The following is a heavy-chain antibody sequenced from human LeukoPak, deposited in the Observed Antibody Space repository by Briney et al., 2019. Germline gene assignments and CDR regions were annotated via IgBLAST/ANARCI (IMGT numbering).Heavy chain of an antibody. Sequence: PGGSLRLSCAASGFTFSSYWMSWVRQAPGKGLEWVANIKQDGSEKYYVDSVKGRFTISRDNAKNSLYLQMNSLRAEDTAVYYCARDQYSGYDFEGDFDYWGQGTLVTVSS. CDR3: ARDQYSGYDFEGDFDY. CDR2: IKQDGSEK. V-gene: IGHV3-7*01. D-gene: IGHD5-12*01. CDR1: GFTFSSYW. J-gene: IGHJ4*02.